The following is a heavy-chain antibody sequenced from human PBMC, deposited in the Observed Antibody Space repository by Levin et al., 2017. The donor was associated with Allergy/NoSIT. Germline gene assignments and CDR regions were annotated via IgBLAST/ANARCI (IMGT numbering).Heavy chain of an antibody. Sequence: SETLSLTCAVYGGSFSGYYWSWIRQPPGKGLEWIGEINHSGSTNYNPSLKSRVTISVDTSKNQFSLKLSSVTAADTAVYYCARGGYSYGLGVYYFDYWGQGTLVTVSP. CDR1: GGSFSGYY. V-gene: IGHV4-34*01. J-gene: IGHJ4*02. CDR3: ARGGYSYGLGVYYFDY. CDR2: INHSGST. D-gene: IGHD5-18*01.